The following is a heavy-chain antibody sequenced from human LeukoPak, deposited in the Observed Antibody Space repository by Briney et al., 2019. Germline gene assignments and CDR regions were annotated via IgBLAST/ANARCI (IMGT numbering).Heavy chain of an antibody. CDR3: ARWCEGCRPDIDY. V-gene: IGHV3-23*01. CDR1: GFTFSMFA. J-gene: IGHJ4*02. Sequence: PGGSLRLSCAASGFTFSMFAMTWVRQAPGKGLEWVSAISGDGRTTYFADSVKGRFTSSRDNSKNTVHLQMDSLRAEDTAIYYCARWCEGCRPDIDYWGQGTLVTVSS. CDR2: ISGDGRTT. D-gene: IGHD2-8*01.